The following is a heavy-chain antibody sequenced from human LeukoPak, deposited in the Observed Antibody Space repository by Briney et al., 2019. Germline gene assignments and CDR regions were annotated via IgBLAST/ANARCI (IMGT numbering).Heavy chain of an antibody. V-gene: IGHV3-23*01. J-gene: IGHJ6*03. CDR3: AKGFMRWGEVYYMDV. Sequence: GRSLRLSCAASGFTFSSYSMNWVRQAPGKGLEWGSAISGSGSSTYYADSVKGRFNISRDNSQHTLFLHVHSRSAQDTDVYYFAKGFMRWGEVYYMDVWGKETKVTVSS. CDR1: GFTFSSYS. D-gene: IGHD3-16*01. CDR2: ISGSGSST.